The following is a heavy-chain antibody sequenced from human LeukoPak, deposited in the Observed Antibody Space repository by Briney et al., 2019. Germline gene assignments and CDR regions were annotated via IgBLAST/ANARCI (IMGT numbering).Heavy chain of an antibody. J-gene: IGHJ6*02. CDR1: GGSISSSNW. CDR3: ARECSSTSCYYYGMDV. V-gene: IGHV4-4*02. Sequence: SETLSLTCAVSGGSISSSNWWSWVRQPPGKGLEWIGEIYHSGSTNYNPSLKSRVTISVDKSKNQFSLKLSSVTAADTAVYYCARECSSTSCYYYGMDVWGQGTTATVSS. CDR2: IYHSGST. D-gene: IGHD2-2*01.